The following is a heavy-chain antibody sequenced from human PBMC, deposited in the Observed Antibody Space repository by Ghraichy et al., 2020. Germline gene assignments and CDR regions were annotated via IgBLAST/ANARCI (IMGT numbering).Heavy chain of an antibody. J-gene: IGHJ1*01. Sequence: GGSLRLSCAASGFTFSRYWVTWVRQAPGKGLECVASINDDGSAKYYVDSVKGRFTISRDNAKKSVYLQMNSLGAEDTAVYYCVRDEGWMGCWGQGTLVTVSS. V-gene: IGHV3-7*01. CDR1: GFTFSRYW. CDR2: INDDGSAK. D-gene: IGHD5-12*01. CDR3: VRDEGWMGC.